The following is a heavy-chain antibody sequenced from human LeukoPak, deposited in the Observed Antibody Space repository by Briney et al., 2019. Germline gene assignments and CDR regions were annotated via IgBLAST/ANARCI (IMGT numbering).Heavy chain of an antibody. J-gene: IGHJ4*02. CDR3: ARGSGYYYEY. CDR1: GGSISSYY. Sequence: KPSETLSLTCTVSGGSISSYYWSWFRQPPGKGLEWIGYIYYSGSTNYNPSLKSRVTISVDTSKNQFSLKLSSVTAADTAVYYCARGSGYYYEYWGQGTLVTVSS. CDR2: IYYSGST. D-gene: IGHD3-22*01. V-gene: IGHV4-59*01.